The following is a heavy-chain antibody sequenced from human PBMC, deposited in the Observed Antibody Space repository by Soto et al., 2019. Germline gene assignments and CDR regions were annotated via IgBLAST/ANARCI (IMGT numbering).Heavy chain of an antibody. V-gene: IGHV4-4*07. CDR2: IYATGTT. CDR3: VRDGTKTLRDWFDP. CDR1: GASISAFY. J-gene: IGHJ5*02. Sequence: SLTCTGSGASISAFYWCCIRKSPVKGGERIGRIYATGTTAYHPSLKSRVMMSVDTSKKQFSLKLSSVTAADTAVYYCVRDGTKTLRDWFDPWGQGLSVTVSS. D-gene: IGHD1-1*01.